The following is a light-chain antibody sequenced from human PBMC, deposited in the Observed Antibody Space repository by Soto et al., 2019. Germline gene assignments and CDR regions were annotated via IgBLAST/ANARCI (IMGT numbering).Light chain of an antibody. J-gene: IGKJ1*01. CDR2: AAS. CDR3: QQSYSTPRT. Sequence: DIQVTQPPYSLSASVGDRVTITCRASQSISSYLNWYQQKPGKAPKLLIYAASSLQSGVPSRFSGSGSGTDFTLTISSLQPEDFATYYCQQSYSTPRTFGQGTKVDIK. V-gene: IGKV1-39*01. CDR1: QSISSY.